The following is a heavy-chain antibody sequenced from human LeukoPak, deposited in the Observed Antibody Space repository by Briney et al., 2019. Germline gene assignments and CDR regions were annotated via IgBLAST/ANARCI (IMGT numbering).Heavy chain of an antibody. Sequence: SETLSRTCAVSGASISMRNWWSWVRQPPGRGLEWFGVIYHSGSTTYNPSLKSRLTISADKPKNQFSLKLISVTAADTAVYYCARDLGSGSYLSRGYLDYWGQGTLVTVSS. J-gene: IGHJ4*02. CDR2: IYHSGST. V-gene: IGHV4-4*02. D-gene: IGHD3-10*01. CDR3: ARDLGSGSYLSRGYLDY. CDR1: GASISMRNW.